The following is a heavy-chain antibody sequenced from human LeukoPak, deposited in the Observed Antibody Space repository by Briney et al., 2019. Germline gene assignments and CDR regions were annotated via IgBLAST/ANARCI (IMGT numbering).Heavy chain of an antibody. J-gene: IGHJ2*01. V-gene: IGHV1-2*02. CDR2: INPNSGGT. D-gene: IGHD1-26*01. CDR1: GYTFTGYY. CDR3: ARDWEGLGEYWYFDL. Sequence: GASVKVSCKASGYTFTGYYMHWVRQAPGQGLEWMGWINPNSGGTNYAQKFQGRVTMTRDTSISTAYMELSMLRSDDTAVYYCARDWEGLGEYWYFDLWGRGTLVTVSS.